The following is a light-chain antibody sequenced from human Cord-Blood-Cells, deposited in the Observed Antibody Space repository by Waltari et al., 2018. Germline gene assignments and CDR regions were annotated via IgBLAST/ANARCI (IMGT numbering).Light chain of an antibody. Sequence: EIVLTQSPGTLSLSPGERATLSCRASQSVSSSYLAWYQQKPGQAPRLLIYGESSRATGMPDRFSGSGSGTDFTLTISRLEPEDFAVYYCQQYGSSPPMYTFGQGTKLEIK. CDR1: QSVSSSY. CDR3: QQYGSSPPMYT. J-gene: IGKJ2*01. V-gene: IGKV3-20*01. CDR2: GES.